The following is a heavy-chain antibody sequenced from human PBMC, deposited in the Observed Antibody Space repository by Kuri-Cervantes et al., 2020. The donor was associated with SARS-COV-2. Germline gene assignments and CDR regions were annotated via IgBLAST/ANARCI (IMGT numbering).Heavy chain of an antibody. CDR1: GFTFSSYA. J-gene: IGHJ3*02. Sequence: GESLKISCAASGFTFSSYAMSWVRQAPGKGLEWVSAISGSGGSTYYADSVKGRFTISRDNAKNSLYLQMNSLRAEDTAVYYCARDSFPDSSGYYYPVGAFDIWGQGTMVTVSS. CDR2: ISGSGGST. V-gene: IGHV3-23*01. D-gene: IGHD3-22*01. CDR3: ARDSFPDSSGYYYPVGAFDI.